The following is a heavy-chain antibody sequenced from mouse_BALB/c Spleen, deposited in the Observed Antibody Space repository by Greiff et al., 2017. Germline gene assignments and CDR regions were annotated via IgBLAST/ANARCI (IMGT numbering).Heavy chain of an antibody. V-gene: IGHV1S56*01. J-gene: IGHJ3*01. CDR2: IYPGNVNT. CDR3: ARLGGDYDGVAY. Sequence: VQLQQSGPELVKPGASVRISCKASGYTFTSYYIHWVKQRPGQGLEWIGWIYPGNVNTKYNEKFKGKATLTADKSSSTAYMQLSSLTSEDSAVYFCARLGGDYDGVAYWGQGTLVTVSA. CDR1: GYTFTSYY. D-gene: IGHD2-4*01.